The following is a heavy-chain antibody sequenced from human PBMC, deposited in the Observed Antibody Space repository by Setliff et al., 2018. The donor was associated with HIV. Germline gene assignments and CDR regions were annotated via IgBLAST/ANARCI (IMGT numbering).Heavy chain of an antibody. J-gene: IGHJ4*02. V-gene: IGHV3-23*01. CDR2: ILSTGERT. CDR1: GFTFSNYA. Sequence: PGGSLRLSCAASGFTFSNYAMSWVRQAPGEGLEWVSAILSTGERTFYADSVKGRFTTSRDNSKNTVYLQMNSLRAEDTAEYYCAKELAASGLGYFDSWGQGILVTVSS. CDR3: AKELAASGLGYFDS. D-gene: IGHD3-22*01.